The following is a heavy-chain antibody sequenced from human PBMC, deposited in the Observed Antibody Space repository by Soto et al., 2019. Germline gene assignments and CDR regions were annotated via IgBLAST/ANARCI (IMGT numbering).Heavy chain of an antibody. D-gene: IGHD5-18*01. CDR1: GVTFSSYG. CDR2: VSYDGSNK. CDR3: AKDYVIELWLGVNTYYYYYGMDV. J-gene: IGHJ6*02. V-gene: IGHV3-30*18. Sequence: GGSLRLSCAASGVTFSSYGMHWVRQAPGKGLEWVAVVSYDGSNKYYADSVKGRFTISRDNSTNTLYLQMNSLIAEDTAVYYYAKDYVIELWLGVNTYYYYYGMDVWGQGPAVTVS.